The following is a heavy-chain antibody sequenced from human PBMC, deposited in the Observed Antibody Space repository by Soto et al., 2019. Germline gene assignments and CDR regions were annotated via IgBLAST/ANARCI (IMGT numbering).Heavy chain of an antibody. V-gene: IGHV3-23*01. CDR1: GFTFSSYA. Sequence: PGGSLRLSCAASGFTFSSYAMSWVRQAPGKGLEWVSAISGSGGSTYYADSVKGRFTISRDNSKNTLYLQMNSLRAEDTAVYYCAKDSGPPYYDILTGYDYCGQGTLVTVSS. CDR2: ISGSGGST. D-gene: IGHD3-9*01. CDR3: AKDSGPPYYDILTGYDY. J-gene: IGHJ4*02.